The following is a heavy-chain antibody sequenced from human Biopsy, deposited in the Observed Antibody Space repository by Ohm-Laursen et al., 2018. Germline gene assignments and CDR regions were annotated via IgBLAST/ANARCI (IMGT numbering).Heavy chain of an antibody. J-gene: IGHJ6*02. CDR2: IIPIVGIT. D-gene: IGHD3-10*01. V-gene: IGHV1-69*04. Sequence: SVKVSCKASGDTFSRSAFFWVRQAPGPGLVYLGRIIPIVGITNHAQTFQGRITLTADKSTFMVYMELSRLVSDDTAIYYCAGCGSRSGYYGMDVWGQGATVIVSS. CDR1: GDTFSRSA. CDR3: AGCGSRSGYYGMDV.